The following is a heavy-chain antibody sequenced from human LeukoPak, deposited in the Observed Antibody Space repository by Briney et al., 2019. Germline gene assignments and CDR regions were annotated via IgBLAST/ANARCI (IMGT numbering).Heavy chain of an antibody. D-gene: IGHD1-26*01. J-gene: IGHJ4*02. CDR1: GFTFGSYA. V-gene: IGHV3-23*01. Sequence: GGSLRLSCAASGFTFGSYAMSWVRQAPGKGLEWVSAISGSGGSTYYADSVQGRFTISRDNSKNTLYLQMNSLRAEDTAVYYCAKDPYSGSYFDYWGQGTLVTVSS. CDR3: AKDPYSGSYFDY. CDR2: ISGSGGST.